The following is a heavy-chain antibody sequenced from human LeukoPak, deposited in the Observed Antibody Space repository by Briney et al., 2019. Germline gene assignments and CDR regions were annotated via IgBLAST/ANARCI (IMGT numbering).Heavy chain of an antibody. CDR2: INQDGSEQ. Sequence: GSLRLSCAASGFTFSSYWMSWVRQAPGKWLDWVANINQDGSEQYYVDSAKGRFTISRDNGKKSLFLQMNSLRVEDTAVYFCVRGRGNSSSWYWDYWGQGTLVTVSS. V-gene: IGHV3-7*02. J-gene: IGHJ4*02. D-gene: IGHD6-13*01. CDR1: GFTFSSYW. CDR3: VRGRGNSSSWYWDY.